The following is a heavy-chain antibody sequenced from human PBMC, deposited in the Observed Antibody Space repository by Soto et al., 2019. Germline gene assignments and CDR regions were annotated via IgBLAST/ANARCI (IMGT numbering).Heavy chain of an antibody. V-gene: IGHV3-74*01. Sequence: GGSLTLSCAASGFTFSRYWMHWVRQAPGKGLVWVSRINSDGSSTSYADSVKGRSTISRDNAKNTLYLQMNSLRAEDTAVYYCARVHQSLASHLGYFDYWGQGTLVTVSS. CDR2: INSDGSST. D-gene: IGHD3-16*02. CDR3: ARVHQSLASHLGYFDY. J-gene: IGHJ4*02. CDR1: GFTFSRYW.